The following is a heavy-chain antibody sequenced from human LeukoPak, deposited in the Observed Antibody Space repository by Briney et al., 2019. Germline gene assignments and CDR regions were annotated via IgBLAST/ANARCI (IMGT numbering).Heavy chain of an antibody. CDR3: ARDSDPYSGYLNFDY. V-gene: IGHV1-69*06. Sequence: ASVKVSCKASGGTFSSYAISWVRQAPGQGLEWMGGIIPIFGTANYAQKFQGRVMITADKSTSTAYMELSSLRSEDTAVYYCARDSDPYSGYLNFDYWGQGTLVTVSS. CDR2: IIPIFGTA. CDR1: GGTFSSYA. J-gene: IGHJ4*02. D-gene: IGHD5-12*01.